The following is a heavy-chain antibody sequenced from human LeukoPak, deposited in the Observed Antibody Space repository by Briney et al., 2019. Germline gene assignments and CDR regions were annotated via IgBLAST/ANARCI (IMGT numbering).Heavy chain of an antibody. CDR3: ARGGSTYGAVSVS. CDR1: GFSFSGHW. D-gene: IGHD5-18*01. J-gene: IGHJ5*02. CDR2: ISPTGSTT. V-gene: IGHV3-74*01. Sequence: GGSLRLSCTASGFSFSGHWMHWARQLPGKGLVWVSRISPTGSTTSYADSVKGRFTVSRDNAKNTLYLQVNNLRAEDTALYYCARGGSTYGAVSVSWGQGTPVTVSS.